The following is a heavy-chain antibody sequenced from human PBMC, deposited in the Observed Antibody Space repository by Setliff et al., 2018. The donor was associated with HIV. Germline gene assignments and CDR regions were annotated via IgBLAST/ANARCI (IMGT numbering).Heavy chain of an antibody. CDR1: GGSVSGYY. Sequence: SETLSLTCSVSGGSVSGYYWNWIRQPPGKGLEWIGYIHYSGSTNYNPSLKSRPTISVDTSKNQVSLKLSSVTAADTAVYYCARAGSYGWDYWGRGTLVTVSS. CDR2: IHYSGST. D-gene: IGHD5-18*01. CDR3: ARAGSYGWDY. V-gene: IGHV4-59*02. J-gene: IGHJ4*02.